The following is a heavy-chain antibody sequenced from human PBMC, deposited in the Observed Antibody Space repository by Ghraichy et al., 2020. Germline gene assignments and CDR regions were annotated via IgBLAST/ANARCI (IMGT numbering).Heavy chain of an antibody. J-gene: IGHJ4*02. CDR1: GGSVTSGSYY. CDR3: ARGPAYYDILTGYSRVGYFDY. CDR2: IYYSGST. V-gene: IGHV4-61*01. Sequence: SQTLSLTCTVSGGSVTSGSYYWSWIRQPPGKGLEWIGYIYYSGSTNYNPSLKSRVTISIGASKNQFSLKLSSVTAADTAVYFCARGPAYYDILTGYSRVGYFDYWGQGTLVTVSS. D-gene: IGHD3-9*01.